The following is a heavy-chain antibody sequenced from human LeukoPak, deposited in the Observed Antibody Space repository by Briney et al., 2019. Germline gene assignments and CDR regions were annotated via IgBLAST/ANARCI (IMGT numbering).Heavy chain of an antibody. CDR2: LSGRGRDT. D-gene: IGHD3-22*01. CDR3: AIPGSAHYPAPFDF. Sequence: GGSLRLSCAASGFTFSTYAMSWVRQAPGKGLEWLSALSGRGRDTYYADSVKGRFTISRDESKNTLYLQMNSLRAEDTAVYYCAIPGSAHYPAPFDFWGQGTLVTVSS. CDR1: GFTFSTYA. V-gene: IGHV3-23*01. J-gene: IGHJ4*02.